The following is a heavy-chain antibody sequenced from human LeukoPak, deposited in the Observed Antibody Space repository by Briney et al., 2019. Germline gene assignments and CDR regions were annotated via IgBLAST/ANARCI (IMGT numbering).Heavy chain of an antibody. D-gene: IGHD3-3*01. V-gene: IGHV3-20*04. CDR2: INWNGGST. CDR1: GFTFDDYG. CDR3: ARDQKSGIPGGYYYYYMDV. Sequence: GGSLRLSCAASGFTFDDYGMSWARQAPGKGLEWVSGINWNGGSTGYADSVKGRFTISRDNAKNSLYLQMNSLRAEDTALYYCARDQKSGIPGGYYYYYMDVWGKGTTVTVSS. J-gene: IGHJ6*03.